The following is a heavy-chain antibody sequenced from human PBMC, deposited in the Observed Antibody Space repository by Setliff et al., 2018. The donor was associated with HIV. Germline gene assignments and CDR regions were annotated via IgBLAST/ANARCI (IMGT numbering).Heavy chain of an antibody. CDR2: MNPNSGNT. Sequence: ASVKVSCKTSGGTFSTYVINWVRQAPGQGLEWMGWMNPNSGNTGYAQKFQGRVIMTRDTSITTAHMELSSLRSDDTAVYYCARGAWYTSGWYSSRYMDVWGKGTTVTVSS. CDR3: ARGAWYTSGWYSSRYMDV. D-gene: IGHD6-19*01. J-gene: IGHJ6*03. CDR1: GGTFSTYV. V-gene: IGHV1-8*01.